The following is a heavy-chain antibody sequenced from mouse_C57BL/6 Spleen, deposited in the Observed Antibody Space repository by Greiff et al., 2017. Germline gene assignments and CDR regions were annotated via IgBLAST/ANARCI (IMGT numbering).Heavy chain of an antibody. V-gene: IGHV1-7*01. D-gene: IGHD2-13*01. CDR1: GYTFTSYW. CDR3: ADAGDPPCDY. J-gene: IGHJ2*01. Sequence: QVQLQQSGAELAKPGASVKLSCKASGYTFTSYWMHWVKQRPGQGLEWIGYINPSRGYTKYNQTFKDKATLTADKSSSTAYMQLSRLTYEDSAVYSCADAGDPPCDYWGQGTTLTVSS. CDR2: INPSRGYT.